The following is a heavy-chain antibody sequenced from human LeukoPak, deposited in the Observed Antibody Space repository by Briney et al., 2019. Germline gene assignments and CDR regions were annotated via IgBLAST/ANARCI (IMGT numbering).Heavy chain of an antibody. CDR1: GFTFSSYS. CDR3: AMTYSSGWYNLGP. J-gene: IGHJ5*02. D-gene: IGHD6-19*01. CDR2: ISYDGSNK. V-gene: IGHV3-30*03. Sequence: GGSLRLSCAASGFTFSSYSMNWVRQAPGKGLEWVAVISYDGSNKYYADSVKGRFTISRDNSKNTLYLQMNSLRAEDTAVYYCAMTYSSGWYNLGPWGQGTLVTVSS.